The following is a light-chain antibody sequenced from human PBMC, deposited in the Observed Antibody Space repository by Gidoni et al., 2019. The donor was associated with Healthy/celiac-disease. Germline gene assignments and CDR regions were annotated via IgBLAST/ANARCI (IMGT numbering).Light chain of an antibody. V-gene: IGKV1-39*01. J-gene: IGKJ2*01. Sequence: IQMTQSPSSLSASVGERVTITCRASQSIRSYLNWYQQKPGKAPKLLIYAASSWQSGVPARFSGSGSGTDFTLTISSLQPEDFATYYCQQSYSTRYTFGQGTKLEIK. CDR3: QQSYSTRYT. CDR1: QSIRSY. CDR2: AAS.